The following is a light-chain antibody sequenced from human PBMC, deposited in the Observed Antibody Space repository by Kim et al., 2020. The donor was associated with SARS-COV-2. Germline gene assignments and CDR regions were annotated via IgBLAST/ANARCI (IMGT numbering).Light chain of an antibody. J-gene: IGLJ3*02. CDR1: SSNIGSDY. CDR3: AVWDESLSGWL. V-gene: IGLV1-47*01. Sequence: QSVLTQPPSASGTLGQRVTISCSGSSSNIGSDYVYWYQQLPGTAPKLFIYRNSQRPSGVPDRFSGSKSGTSASLAISGLRFEDEAEYYCAVWDESLSGWLFGGGTQLTVL. CDR2: RNS.